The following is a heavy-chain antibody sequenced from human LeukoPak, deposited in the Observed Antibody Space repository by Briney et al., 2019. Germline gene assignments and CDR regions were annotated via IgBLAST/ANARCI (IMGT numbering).Heavy chain of an antibody. Sequence: SETLSLTCTVSGDSISTYYWSWIRQPPGQGLEWIGYISNDGSTKYNPFLKSRVTISVDASKNQLILKLRSVSAADTAVYHCVRLQPNTGEWAFDIWGQGTMVSVSS. CDR2: ISNDGST. V-gene: IGHV4-59*01. CDR3: VRLQPNTGEWAFDI. J-gene: IGHJ3*02. D-gene: IGHD1-1*01. CDR1: GDSISTYY.